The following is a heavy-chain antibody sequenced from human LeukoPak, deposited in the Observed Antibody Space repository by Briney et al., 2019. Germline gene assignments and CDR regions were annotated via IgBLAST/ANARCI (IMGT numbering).Heavy chain of an antibody. D-gene: IGHD6-13*01. CDR2: IYYSGST. CDR1: GDSLSNFY. V-gene: IGHV4-59*01. J-gene: IGHJ4*02. Sequence: PSETLSLTCTVSGDSLSNFYWSWIRQPPGKGLEWIGYIYYSGSTNYNPSLKSRVTISVDTSKNQFSLKLTSVTAADTAVYYCAREVVAAAGTVDYWGQGTLVTVSS. CDR3: AREVVAAAGTVDY.